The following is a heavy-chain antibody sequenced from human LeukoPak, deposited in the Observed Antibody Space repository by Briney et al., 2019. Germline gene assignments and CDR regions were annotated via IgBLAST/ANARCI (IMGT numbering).Heavy chain of an antibody. D-gene: IGHD3-22*01. V-gene: IGHV3-30*04. CDR1: GFTFSSYA. CDR3: ARDRDSSGYCDY. J-gene: IGHJ4*02. CDR2: ISYDGSNK. Sequence: GGSLRLSCAASGFTFSSYAMHWVRQAPGKGLEWVAVISYDGSNKYYADSVKGRFTISRDNSKNTLYLQMNSLRAEDTAMYYCARDRDSSGYCDYWGQGTLVTVSS.